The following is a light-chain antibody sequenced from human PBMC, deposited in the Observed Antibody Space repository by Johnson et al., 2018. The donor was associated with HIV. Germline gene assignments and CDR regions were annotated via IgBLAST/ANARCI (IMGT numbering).Light chain of an antibody. V-gene: IGLV1-51*02. Sequence: QSVLTQPPSVSAAPGQKVTISCSGNSSNIGKNYVSWYQHLPGTAPKLVIHENNKRPSGIPDRFSGSKSGTSATLGITGLQTGDEADYYCGTWDSSLSAGFFGTGTKVTVL. J-gene: IGLJ1*01. CDR2: ENN. CDR1: SSNIGKNY. CDR3: GTWDSSLSAGF.